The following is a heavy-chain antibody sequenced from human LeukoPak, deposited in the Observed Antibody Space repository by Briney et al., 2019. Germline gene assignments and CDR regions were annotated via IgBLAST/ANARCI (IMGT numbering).Heavy chain of an antibody. D-gene: IGHD3-3*01. CDR2: FRPDGSDK. CDR1: GFTFSDYW. V-gene: IGHV3-7*01. J-gene: IGHJ5*02. CDR3: ARDAYDDASES. Sequence: GGSLRLSCTGSGFTFSDYWMTWARQAPGKGREWLANFRPDGSDKYYVDSVKGRFTISRDNAKKLVYLQMNSLRAEDTAVYYCARDAYDDASESWGQGTLVTVSS.